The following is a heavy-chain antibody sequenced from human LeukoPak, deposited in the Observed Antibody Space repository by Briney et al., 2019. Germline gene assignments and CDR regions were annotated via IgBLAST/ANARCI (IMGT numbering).Heavy chain of an antibody. V-gene: IGHV4-34*01. CDR1: GGSFSGYY. D-gene: IGHD3-22*01. CDR2: INHSGST. Sequence: SSETLSLTCAVYGGSFSGYYWSWIRQPPGKGLEWIGEINHSGSTNYNPSLKSRVTISVDTSKNQFSLKLSSVTAADTAVYYCAGAPLIERYDYWGQGTLVTVSS. CDR3: AGAPLIERYDY. J-gene: IGHJ4*02.